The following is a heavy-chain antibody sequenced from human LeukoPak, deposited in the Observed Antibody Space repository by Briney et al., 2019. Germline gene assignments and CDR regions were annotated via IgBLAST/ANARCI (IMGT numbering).Heavy chain of an antibody. CDR3: ARAGHIVVVTAIRLCYYYYMDV. J-gene: IGHJ6*03. CDR2: ISAYNGNT. V-gene: IGHV1-18*01. D-gene: IGHD2-21*02. Sequence: ASVRVSCKASGYPFYTYGISWVRQAPGQGLEWMGWISAYNGNTKYAQKLQGRVTMTTDTSTSTAYMELRSLRSDDTAVYYCARAGHIVVVTAIRLCYYYYMDVWGKGTTVTVSS. CDR1: GYPFYTYG.